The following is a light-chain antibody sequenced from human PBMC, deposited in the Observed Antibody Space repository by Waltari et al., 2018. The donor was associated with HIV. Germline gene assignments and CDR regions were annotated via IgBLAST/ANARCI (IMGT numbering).Light chain of an antibody. CDR2: EVT. CDR1: RSDVGGYPY. J-gene: IGLJ3*02. Sequence: QSVLTQPRSVSGSPGQSVTISCSGTRSDVGGYPYVSWYQQFPAKAPTLIIYEVTKRPSGVPSRVSGSRSVNTASLTISGLQTEDEADYYCSSYAGNSVLFGGGTKLTVL. V-gene: IGLV2-11*01. CDR3: SSYAGNSVL.